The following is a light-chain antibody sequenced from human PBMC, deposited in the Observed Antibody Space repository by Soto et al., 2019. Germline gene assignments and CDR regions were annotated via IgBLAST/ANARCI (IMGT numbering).Light chain of an antibody. V-gene: IGKV3-11*01. CDR3: QQRSDWPEPT. CDR1: QSVSSY. J-gene: IGKJ4*01. CDR2: DAS. Sequence: EIVLSQSPATLSLSPGGRATLSCRASQSVSSYLAWYQQKPGQAPRLLIYDASNRATGIPARFSGSGSGTDFTLTISSLEPEDFAVYYCQQRSDWPEPTFGGGTKVEIK.